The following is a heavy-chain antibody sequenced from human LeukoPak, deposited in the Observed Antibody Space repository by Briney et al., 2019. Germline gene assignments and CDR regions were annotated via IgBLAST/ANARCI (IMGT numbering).Heavy chain of an antibody. CDR2: IWYDGSNK. CDR3: AREGGIAARPRGLDY. CDR1: GFTFSSYG. D-gene: IGHD6-6*01. Sequence: GRSLRLSCAASGFTFSSYGMHWVRQAPGKGLEWVAVIWYDGSNKYYADSVKGRFTISRDNSKNTLYLQTNSLRAEDTAVYYCAREGGIAARPRGLDYWGQGTLVTVSS. V-gene: IGHV3-33*01. J-gene: IGHJ4*02.